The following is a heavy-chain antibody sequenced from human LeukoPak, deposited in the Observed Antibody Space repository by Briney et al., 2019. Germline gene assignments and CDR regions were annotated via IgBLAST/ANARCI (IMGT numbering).Heavy chain of an antibody. J-gene: IGHJ6*04. CDR2: INSDGSST. Sequence: GGSLRLSCAASGFTFSSYWMHWVRQAPEKGLVWVSRINSDGSSTTYADSVKGRFTISRDNAKNTLYLQMNSLRAEDTAVYYCAELGITMIGGVWGKGTTVTISS. CDR1: GFTFSSYW. CDR3: AELGITMIGGV. D-gene: IGHD3-10*02. V-gene: IGHV3-74*01.